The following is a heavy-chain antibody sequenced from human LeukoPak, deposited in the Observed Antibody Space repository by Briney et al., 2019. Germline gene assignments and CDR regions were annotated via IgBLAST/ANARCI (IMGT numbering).Heavy chain of an antibody. V-gene: IGHV3-23*01. CDR3: AKSMVRGVIPKPSDY. D-gene: IGHD3-10*01. CDR1: GFTFSSYS. J-gene: IGHJ4*02. CDR2: ISGSGGST. Sequence: GGSLRLSCAASGFTFSSYSMNWVRQAPGKGLEWVSAISGSGGSTYYADSVKGRFTISRDNSKNTLYLQMNSLRAEDTAVYYCAKSMVRGVIPKPSDYWGQGTLVTVSS.